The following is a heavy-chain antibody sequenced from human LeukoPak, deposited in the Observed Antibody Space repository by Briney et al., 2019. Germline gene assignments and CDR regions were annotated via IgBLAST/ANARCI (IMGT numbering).Heavy chain of an antibody. CDR2: IFPSGGEI. D-gene: IGHD6-19*01. V-gene: IGHV3-23*01. Sequence: PGGSLRLSCAASGFTFSTFAMIWVRQPPGKGLEWVSSIFPSGGEIHYADSVRGRFTISRDNSKSTLSLQMNSLRAEDTALYYCARDSFNSGQALGIEGSGWYSAFDIWGQGTMVTVSS. CDR1: GFTFSTFA. CDR3: ARDSFNSGQALGIEGSGWYSAFDI. J-gene: IGHJ3*02.